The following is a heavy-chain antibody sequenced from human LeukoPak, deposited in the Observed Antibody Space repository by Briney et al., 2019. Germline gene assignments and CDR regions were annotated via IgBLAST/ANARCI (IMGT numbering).Heavy chain of an antibody. CDR2: ISSSSSYI. Sequence: GGSLRLSCAASGFTFSSYSMNWVRQAPGKGLEWVSSISSSSSYIYYADSVKGRFTISRDNAKNSLYLQMNSLRAEDTAVYYCARVDHQLELLYYYYMDVWGKGTTVTVSS. CDR1: GFTFSSYS. J-gene: IGHJ6*03. CDR3: ARVDHQLELLYYYYMDV. D-gene: IGHD1-7*01. V-gene: IGHV3-21*01.